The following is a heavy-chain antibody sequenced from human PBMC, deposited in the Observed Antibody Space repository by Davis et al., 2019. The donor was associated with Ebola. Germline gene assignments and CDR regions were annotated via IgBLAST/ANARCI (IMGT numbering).Heavy chain of an antibody. J-gene: IGHJ6*02. CDR1: GFTVSSNY. Sequence: GESLKISCAASGFTVSSNYMSWVRQAPGKGLAWFSVIYSGGSTYYADAVMGRFTISIYNSKNTLFLQMNSLRAEDTAVYYCARSPITMVQREYYYYYGMDVWGQGTTVTVSS. D-gene: IGHD3-10*01. CDR3: ARSPITMVQREYYYYYGMDV. CDR2: IYSGGST. V-gene: IGHV3-53*01.